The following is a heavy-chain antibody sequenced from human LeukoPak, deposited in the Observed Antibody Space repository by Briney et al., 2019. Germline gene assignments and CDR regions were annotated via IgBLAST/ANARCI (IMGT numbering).Heavy chain of an antibody. Sequence: PGGSLRLSCAASGFTFSSYEMNWVRQAPGKGLEWVSYISSSGSTIYYADSVKGRFTISRDNAKNSLYLQMNSLRAEDTAVYYCAREYRAYGYTGAFDYWGQGTLVAVSS. CDR1: GFTFSSYE. J-gene: IGHJ4*02. D-gene: IGHD5-24*01. CDR3: AREYRAYGYTGAFDY. CDR2: ISSSGSTI. V-gene: IGHV3-48*03.